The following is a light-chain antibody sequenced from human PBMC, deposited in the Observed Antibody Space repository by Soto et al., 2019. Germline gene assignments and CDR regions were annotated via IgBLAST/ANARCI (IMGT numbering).Light chain of an antibody. CDR1: QDINNF. V-gene: IGKV1-33*01. CDR2: DAT. J-gene: IGKJ2*01. Sequence: DIQMTQSPSSLSASVGDRVTITCQASQDINNFLNWYQQKQGKAPDVLIYDATNLERGVPSRVSGIGAGTDVTLVISILQPEDKAIYYCQQYGSLRATFGQGTKLEIK. CDR3: QQYGSLRAT.